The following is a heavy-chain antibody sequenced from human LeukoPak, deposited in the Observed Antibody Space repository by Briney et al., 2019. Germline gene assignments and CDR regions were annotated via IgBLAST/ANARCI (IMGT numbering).Heavy chain of an antibody. D-gene: IGHD3-16*01. CDR3: ARLSRGAYYYGMDV. J-gene: IGHJ6*02. CDR2: IYYGGST. Sequence: SETLSLTCTVSGGSISSYYWSWIRQPPRKGLEWIGYIYYGGSTNYNPSLKSRVIISVDTSKSQFSLKLSSVTAADTAVYYCARLSRGAYYYGMDVWGQGTTVTVSS. V-gene: IGHV4-59*08. CDR1: GGSISSYY.